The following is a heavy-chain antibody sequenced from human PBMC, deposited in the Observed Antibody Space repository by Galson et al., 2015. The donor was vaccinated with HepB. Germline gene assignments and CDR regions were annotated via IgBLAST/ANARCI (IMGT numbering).Heavy chain of an antibody. Sequence: LILSCAASGFTFSGSAMHWVRQASGTGLEWVGRIRSKANSYATAYAASVKGRFTISRDDSKNTAYLQMNSLKTEDTAVYYCTRWDFWSGYHPPKYFQHWGQGTLVTVSS. CDR2: IRSKANSYAT. J-gene: IGHJ1*01. D-gene: IGHD3-3*01. V-gene: IGHV3-73*01. CDR3: TRWDFWSGYHPPKYFQH. CDR1: GFTFSGSA.